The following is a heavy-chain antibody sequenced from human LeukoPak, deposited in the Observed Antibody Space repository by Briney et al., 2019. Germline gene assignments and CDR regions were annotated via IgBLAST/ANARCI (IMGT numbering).Heavy chain of an antibody. V-gene: IGHV3-69-1*01. CDR3: ARDPGIASAGTVGYFDY. CDR1: GFTFSDYY. J-gene: IGHJ4*02. CDR2: ITSGSTI. Sequence: GGSLRLSCAASGFTFSDYYMNWIRQAPGKGLEWVSYITSGSTIYYADSVKGRFTISRDNAKNSLYLQMNSLRAEDTAVYYCARDPGIASAGTVGYFDYWGQGILVTVSS. D-gene: IGHD6-13*01.